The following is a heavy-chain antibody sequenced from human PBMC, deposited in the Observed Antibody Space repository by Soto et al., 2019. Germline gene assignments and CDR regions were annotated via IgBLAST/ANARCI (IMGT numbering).Heavy chain of an antibody. V-gene: IGHV2-5*01. CDR3: AQRLLDYGLGRQRATYFDP. D-gene: IGHD3-10*01. J-gene: IGHJ5*02. Sequence: QITLKESGPTLVRPTQTLTLTCTLSGFSLSTTGVGVGWICQPPGKALDWLALIYWYDDKRYSPSLKSRLTITNDTSKNEVILTMTITDPVDRAPYFCAQRLLDYGLGRQRATYFDPWGQGTLVTVSS. CDR1: GFSLSTTGVG. CDR2: IYWYDDK.